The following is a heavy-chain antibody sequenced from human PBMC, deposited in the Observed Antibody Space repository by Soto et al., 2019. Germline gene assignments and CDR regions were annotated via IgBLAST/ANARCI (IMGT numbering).Heavy chain of an antibody. D-gene: IGHD5-18*01. CDR2: XXPGDSDT. J-gene: IGHJ6*02. Sequence: GEFMKISCRGSGYSFASYWIGWVRQMPGKGXXXXXXXXPGDSDTRYSPSFQGQVTISADKSISTAYLQWSSLKASDTAMYYCARLTAMVLDVWGQGTTVT. CDR1: GYSFASYW. CDR3: ARLTAMVLDV. V-gene: IGHV5-51*01.